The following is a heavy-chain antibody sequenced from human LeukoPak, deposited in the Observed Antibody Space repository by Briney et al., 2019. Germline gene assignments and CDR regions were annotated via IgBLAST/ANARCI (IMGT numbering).Heavy chain of an antibody. J-gene: IGHJ4*02. D-gene: IGHD3-22*01. Sequence: EASVKVSCEASGGTFSTYSFTWVRQAPGQGLEWMGRIIPFLGVAKYAQHFQGRVTFTADKSTSTAYMEISSLRSEDTALYFCARGYDNSGYQDYWGQGTLVTVSS. CDR1: GGTFSTYS. V-gene: IGHV1-69*02. CDR2: IIPFLGVA. CDR3: ARGYDNSGYQDY.